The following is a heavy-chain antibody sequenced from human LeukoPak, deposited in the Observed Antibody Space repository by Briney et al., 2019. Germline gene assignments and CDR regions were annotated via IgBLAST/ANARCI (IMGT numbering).Heavy chain of an antibody. J-gene: IGHJ4*02. Sequence: PSETLSLTCTVSGGSVTSGSYYWSWIRQPPGKGLEWIGCIFYTGSTNYNPSLKSRVTISVDTSKNQFSLKLSSVTAADTALYYCAAVLTAYSSIDCWGQGILVTVSS. CDR3: AAVLTAYSSIDC. V-gene: IGHV4-61*01. CDR1: GGSVTSGSYY. CDR2: IFYTGST. D-gene: IGHD3-9*01.